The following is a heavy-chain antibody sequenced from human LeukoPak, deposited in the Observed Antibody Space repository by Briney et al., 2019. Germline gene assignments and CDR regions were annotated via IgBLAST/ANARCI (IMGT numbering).Heavy chain of an antibody. Sequence: GGSLRLSCTASGFTFKDYAMYWVRQAPGKGLEWVSGISWNSGTTDYADSVKGRFTVSRDNAKDSLYLQMNSLRAEDTAVYYCAKGRIAAAGLFDPWGQGTLVTVSS. CDR3: AKGRIAAAGLFDP. CDR1: GFTFKDYA. V-gene: IGHV3-9*01. CDR2: ISWNSGTT. J-gene: IGHJ5*02. D-gene: IGHD6-13*01.